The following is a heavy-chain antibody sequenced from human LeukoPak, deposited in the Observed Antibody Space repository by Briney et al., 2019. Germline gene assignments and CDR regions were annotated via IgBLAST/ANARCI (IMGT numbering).Heavy chain of an antibody. CDR2: IWYDGSNK. D-gene: IGHD5-18*01. CDR3: ARDRRIQLWSPVFFDY. V-gene: IGHV3-33*01. Sequence: GGSLRLSCAASGFTFSSYGMHWVRQAPGKGLEWVAVIWYDGSNKYYADSVKGRFTISRDNSKNTLYLQMNSLRAEDTAVYYCARDRRIQLWSPVFFDYWGQGTLVTVSS. J-gene: IGHJ4*02. CDR1: GFTFSSYG.